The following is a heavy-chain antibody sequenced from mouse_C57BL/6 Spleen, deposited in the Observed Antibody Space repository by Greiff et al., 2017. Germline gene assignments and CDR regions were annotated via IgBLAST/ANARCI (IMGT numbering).Heavy chain of an antibody. CDR1: GFTFTDYY. Sequence: EVQVVESGGGLVQPGGSLSLSCAASGFTFTDYYMSWVRQPPGKALEWLGFIRNKANGYTTEYSASVKGRFTISRDNSQSILYLQMNALRAEDSATYYCARYLLGRRGFDYWGQGTTLTVSS. J-gene: IGHJ2*01. CDR2: IRNKANGYTT. CDR3: ARYLLGRRGFDY. V-gene: IGHV7-3*01. D-gene: IGHD4-1*01.